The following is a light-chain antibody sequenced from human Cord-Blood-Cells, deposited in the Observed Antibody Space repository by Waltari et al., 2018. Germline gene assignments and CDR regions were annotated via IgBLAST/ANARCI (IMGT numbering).Light chain of an antibody. CDR3: SSYTSSSTYV. CDR2: DVS. J-gene: IGLJ1*01. V-gene: IGLV2-14*02. Sequence: QSALTQPASLSGSPGQSITISCTGTSSDVGSYNLVSWYQQHPGKAPKLMIYDVSKRPSGVSNRFSGSKSGNTASLTISGLQAEDEADYYCSSYTSSSTYVFGTGTKVTVL. CDR1: SSDVGSYNL.